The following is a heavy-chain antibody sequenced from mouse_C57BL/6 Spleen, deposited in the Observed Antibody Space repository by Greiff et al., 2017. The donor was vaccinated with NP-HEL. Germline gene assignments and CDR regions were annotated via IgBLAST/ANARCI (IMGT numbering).Heavy chain of an antibody. D-gene: IGHD2-2*01. J-gene: IGHJ4*01. CDR3: AIWGYDEGYYYAMDY. V-gene: IGHV1-74*01. CDR1: GYTFTSYW. CDR2: IRPSDSDT. Sequence: QVQLQQPGAELVKPGASVKVSCKASGYTFTSYWMHWVKQRPGQGLEWIGRIRPSDSDTNYNQKFKGKATLTVDKSSSTAYMQLSSLTSEDSAVYYCAIWGYDEGYYYAMDYWGQGTSVTVSS.